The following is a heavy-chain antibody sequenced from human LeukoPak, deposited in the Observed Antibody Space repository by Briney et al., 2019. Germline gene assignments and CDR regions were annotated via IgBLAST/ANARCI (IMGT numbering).Heavy chain of an antibody. CDR1: GFTLSNYW. D-gene: IGHD3-3*01. CDR2: ISSSSSAR. Sequence: GGSLRLSCAASGFTLSNYWMSWVRQAPGKGLEWVSYISSSSSARYYADSVKGRFTVSRDDARNSLYLQMSSLRAEDTAVYYCARMSGSRLPGYWGQGTLVTVSS. CDR3: ARMSGSRLPGY. J-gene: IGHJ4*02. V-gene: IGHV3-48*04.